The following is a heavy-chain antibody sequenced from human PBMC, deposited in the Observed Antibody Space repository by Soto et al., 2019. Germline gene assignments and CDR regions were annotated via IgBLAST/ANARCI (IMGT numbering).Heavy chain of an antibody. CDR3: ARDPYCSGGSCYEYYGMDV. CDR1: GGTFSSYA. Sequence: ASVKVSCKASGGTFSSYAISWVRQAPGQGLEWMGGIIPIFGTANYAQKLQGRVTITADESTSTAYMELSSLRSEDTAVYYCARDPYCSGGSCYEYYGMDVWGQGTTVTVSS. D-gene: IGHD2-15*01. J-gene: IGHJ6*01. V-gene: IGHV1-69*13. CDR2: IIPIFGTA.